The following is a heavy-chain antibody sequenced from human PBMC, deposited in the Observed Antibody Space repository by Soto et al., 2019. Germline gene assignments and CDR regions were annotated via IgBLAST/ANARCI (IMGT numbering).Heavy chain of an antibody. Sequence: QVQLQESGPGLVKPSETLSLTCVVSGGSLSSYYWSWIRQPPGKGLEWIGYIYYSGSTNYNPSLKSRVTISVDTSKNQFSLKLSSVTAAGTAVYYCARTWGSRNDYWGRGTLVTGSS. CDR2: IYYSGST. D-gene: IGHD3-16*01. J-gene: IGHJ4*02. V-gene: IGHV4-59*01. CDR1: GGSLSSYY. CDR3: ARTWGSRNDY.